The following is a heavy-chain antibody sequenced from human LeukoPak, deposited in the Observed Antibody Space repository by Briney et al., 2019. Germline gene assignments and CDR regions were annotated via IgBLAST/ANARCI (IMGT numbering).Heavy chain of an antibody. V-gene: IGHV1-46*01. D-gene: IGHD6-13*01. CDR3: ARDREGYGPFDY. J-gene: IGHJ4*02. Sequence: ASVKVSCKASGYTFTSYYMHWVRQAPGQGLEWMGIINPSGGSTSYAQKFQGRVTMTRDTSTSTVYMELSSPRSEDTAVYYCARDREGYGPFDYWGQGTLVTVSS. CDR1: GYTFTSYY. CDR2: INPSGGST.